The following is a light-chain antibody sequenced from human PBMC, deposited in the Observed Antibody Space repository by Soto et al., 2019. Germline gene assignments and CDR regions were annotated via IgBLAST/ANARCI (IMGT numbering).Light chain of an antibody. CDR2: EVT. J-gene: IGLJ1*01. V-gene: IGLV2-14*01. Sequence: QSALTQPASVSGSPGQSITISCTGTSIDIGGYNFVSWYQHHPGEAPKLMIFEVTKRPSGISNRFSGSKSGSTASLTISGLQPDDEADYFCCSYANSNTYVFGTGTKLTVL. CDR3: CSYANSNTYV. CDR1: SIDIGGYNF.